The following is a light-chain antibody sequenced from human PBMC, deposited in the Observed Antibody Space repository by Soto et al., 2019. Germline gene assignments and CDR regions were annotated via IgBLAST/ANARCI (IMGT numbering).Light chain of an antibody. Sequence: QSVLTQVASVSGSPGQSIPISCTGTSSDVGTFNLVSWYQQHPGKAPRLMIYEVIKRPSGVSNRFSGSKSGNTASLTISGLQAEDEADYYCCSDAGSSVYVFGTGTQVTVL. CDR1: SSDVGTFNL. CDR3: CSDAGSSVYV. J-gene: IGLJ1*01. CDR2: EVI. V-gene: IGLV2-23*02.